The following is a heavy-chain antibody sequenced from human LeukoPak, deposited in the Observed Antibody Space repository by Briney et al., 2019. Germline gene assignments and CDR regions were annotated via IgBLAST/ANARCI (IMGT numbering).Heavy chain of an antibody. CDR3: ARTDYEILTGPNWFDP. CDR1: GYTFANYD. D-gene: IGHD3-9*01. CDR2: MNPSSGNT. V-gene: IGHV1-8*01. J-gene: IGHJ5*02. Sequence: ASVKVSCKASGYTFANYDITWVRQAPGQGLEWMGWMNPSSGNTGYAQTFQGRVSLTRNTSIGTAYMELSSLRSEDTAMYYCARTDYEILTGPNWFDPWGQGTLVTVSS.